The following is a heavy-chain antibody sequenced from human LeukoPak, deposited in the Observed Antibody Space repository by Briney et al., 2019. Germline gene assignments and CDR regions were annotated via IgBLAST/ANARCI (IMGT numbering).Heavy chain of an antibody. CDR1: GYTFTGYY. J-gene: IGHJ5*02. CDR3: ARASGTMVRGVIITPWFDP. CDR2: INPNSGGT. Sequence: EASVKVSCKASGYTFTGYYMHWVRQAPGQGLEWMGWINPNSGGTNYAQKFQGRVTMTRNTSVSTAYMELSSLRSEDTAVYYCARASGTMVRGVIITPWFDPWGQGTLVTVSS. V-gene: IGHV1-2*02. D-gene: IGHD3-10*01.